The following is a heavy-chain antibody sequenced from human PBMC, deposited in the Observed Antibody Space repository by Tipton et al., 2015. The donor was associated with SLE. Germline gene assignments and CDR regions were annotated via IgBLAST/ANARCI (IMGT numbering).Heavy chain of an antibody. CDR3: ARGVSGTVAEH. V-gene: IGHV4-34*01. CDR2: IKHGGIT. Sequence: TLSLTCAVYGGSFSGYFWSWIRQPPGKGLEWIGEIKHGGITNYNPSLKSRVTISADTSKSQLSLTLSSVSAADTAVYYCARGVSGTVAEHWGQGTLVTVS. J-gene: IGHJ1*01. CDR1: GGSFSGYF. D-gene: IGHD5-12*01.